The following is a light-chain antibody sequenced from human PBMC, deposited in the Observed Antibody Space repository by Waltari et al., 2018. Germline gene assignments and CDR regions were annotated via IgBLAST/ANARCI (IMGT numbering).Light chain of an antibody. CDR3: QQSYISPVT. V-gene: IGKV1-39*01. J-gene: IGKJ1*01. CDR1: QSISNY. CDR2: SAS. Sequence: DIQMTQSPSSLSASIGDRITITCRASQSISNYLNWYQQKPGEAPKLLIHSASSLRSGGPTRFGGSGSGTDFTLMISTLQPEDFATYYWQQSYISPVTFGQGTKVE.